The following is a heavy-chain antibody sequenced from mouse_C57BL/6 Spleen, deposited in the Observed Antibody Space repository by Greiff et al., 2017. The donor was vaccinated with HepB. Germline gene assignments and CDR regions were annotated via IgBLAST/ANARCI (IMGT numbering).Heavy chain of an antibody. D-gene: IGHD3-3*01. Sequence: VKLMESGAELVKPGASVKMSCKASGYTFTSYWITWVKQRPGQGLEWIGDIYPGSGSTNYNEKFKSKATLTVDTSSSTAYMQLSSLTSEDSAVYYCARGGDRDYWGQGTTLTVSS. J-gene: IGHJ2*01. CDR1: GYTFTSYW. V-gene: IGHV1-55*01. CDR3: ARGGDRDY. CDR2: IYPGSGST.